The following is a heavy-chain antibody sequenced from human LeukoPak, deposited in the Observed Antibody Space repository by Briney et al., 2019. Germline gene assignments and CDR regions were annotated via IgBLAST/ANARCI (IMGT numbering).Heavy chain of an antibody. V-gene: IGHV4-59*08. CDR3: ASTLGYCSSTSCLSPYYFDY. J-gene: IGHJ4*02. Sequence: SETLSLTCTVSGGSISSYYWSWIRQPPGKGLEWIGYIYYRGSTNYNPSLKSRVTISVDTSKNQFSLKLSSVTAADTAVFYCASTLGYCSSTSCLSPYYFDYWGQGTLVTVSS. CDR1: GGSISSYY. D-gene: IGHD2-2*01. CDR2: IYYRGST.